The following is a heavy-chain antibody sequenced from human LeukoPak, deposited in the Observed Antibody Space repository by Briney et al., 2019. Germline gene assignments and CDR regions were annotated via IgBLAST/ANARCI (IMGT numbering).Heavy chain of an antibody. D-gene: IGHD5-24*01. CDR2: IIPIFGTA. J-gene: IGHJ4*02. CDR3: ARAPRGDGYNFDY. Sequence: GSSVKVSCKASGGTFISYAISWVRQAPGQGLEWMGGIIPIFGTANYAQKFQGRVTITADESTSTAYMELSSLRSEDTAVYYCARAPRGDGYNFDYWGQGTLVTVSS. CDR1: GGTFISYA. V-gene: IGHV1-69*01.